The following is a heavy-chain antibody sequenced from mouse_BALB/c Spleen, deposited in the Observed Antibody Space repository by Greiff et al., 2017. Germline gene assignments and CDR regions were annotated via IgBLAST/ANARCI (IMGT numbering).Heavy chain of an antibody. CDR2: IWTGGST. V-gene: IGHV2-5-1*01. CDR3: AKNEGYYAMDY. J-gene: IGHJ4*01. CDR1: GFSLTSYG. Sequence: QVQLQQSGPSLVQPSQSLSITCTVSGFSLTSYGVHWVRQSPGKGLEWLGVIWTGGSTDYNAAFMSRLTITKDNSKSQVFFKMNSLQADDTAIYYCAKNEGYYAMDYWGQGTSVTVSS.